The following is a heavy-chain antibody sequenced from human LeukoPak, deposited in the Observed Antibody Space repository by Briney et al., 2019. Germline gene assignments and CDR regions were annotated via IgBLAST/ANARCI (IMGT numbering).Heavy chain of an antibody. CDR1: GGTFTSYA. D-gene: IGHD3-22*01. J-gene: IGHJ4*02. V-gene: IGHV1-3*01. CDR2: INAGNGNT. CDR3: ARAQARALTGTARNYYDSSGYYPY. Sequence: ASVKVSCKASGGTFTSYAMHWVRQAPGQRLEWMGWINAGNGNTKYSQKFQGRVTITRAPSASTAYMELSSLRSEDTAVYYCARAQARALTGTARNYYDSSGYYPYWGQGTLVTVSS.